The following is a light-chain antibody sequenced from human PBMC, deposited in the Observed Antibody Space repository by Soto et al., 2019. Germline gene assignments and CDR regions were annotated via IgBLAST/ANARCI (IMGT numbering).Light chain of an antibody. CDR1: QSLSNNIY. CDR2: GAS. V-gene: IGKV3D-20*02. Sequence: EIVLTQSPGTLSLSPGERATLSCRASQSLSNNIYLAWYQQKPGQAHRLLVYGASSRATGIPNRFSGSGSGTDFTLTISSLEPEDFAVYYCQQRSNWPPITFGQGTRVEIK. J-gene: IGKJ5*01. CDR3: QQRSNWPPIT.